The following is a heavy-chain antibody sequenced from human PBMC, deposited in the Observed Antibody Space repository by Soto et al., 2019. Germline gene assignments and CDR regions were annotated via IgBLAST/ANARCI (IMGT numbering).Heavy chain of an antibody. J-gene: IGHJ4*02. CDR2: ICYTGST. CDR3: ARVLYYDFLTGYSFSYYFDA. D-gene: IGHD3-9*01. CDR1: GVSVSSGNFC. Sequence: PSETLSLTCTVSGVSVSSGNFCWSWIRQPPGKGLECIGYICYTGSTDYHPSLKSRVTISIDTSKNEFSLQLSSVTAADTAVYYCARVLYYDFLTGYSFSYYFDAWGQGARVTVSS. V-gene: IGHV4-61*01.